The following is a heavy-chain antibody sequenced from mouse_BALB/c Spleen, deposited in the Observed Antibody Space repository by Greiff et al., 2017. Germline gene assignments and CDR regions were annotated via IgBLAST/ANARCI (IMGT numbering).Heavy chain of an antibody. CDR1: GYTFTSYW. D-gene: IGHD2-1*01. V-gene: IGHV1-69*02. CDR2: IYPSDSYT. J-gene: IGHJ2*01. Sequence: VQLQQPGAELVRPGASVKLSCKASGYTFTSYWINWVKQRPGQGLEWIGNIYPSDSYTNYNQKFKDKATLTVDKSSSTAYMQLSSPTSEDSAVYYCTSFYGNYDYWGQGTTLTVSS. CDR3: TSFYGNYDY.